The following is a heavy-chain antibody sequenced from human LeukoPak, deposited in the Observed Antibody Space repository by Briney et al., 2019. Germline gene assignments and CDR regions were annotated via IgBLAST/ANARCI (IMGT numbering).Heavy chain of an antibody. CDR3: AKEEVLDYYDSSGYYPLYYFDY. V-gene: IGHV3-30*04. J-gene: IGHJ4*02. CDR2: ISYDGSNK. Sequence: GGSLRLSCAASGFTFSSYAMHWVRQAPGKGLEWVAVISYDGSNKYYADSVKGRFTISRDNSKNTLYLQMNSLRAEDTAVYYCAKEEVLDYYDSSGYYPLYYFDYWGQGTLVTVSS. D-gene: IGHD3-22*01. CDR1: GFTFSSYA.